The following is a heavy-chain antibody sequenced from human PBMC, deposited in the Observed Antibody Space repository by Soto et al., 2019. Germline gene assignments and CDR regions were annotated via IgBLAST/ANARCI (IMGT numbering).Heavy chain of an antibody. V-gene: IGHV6-1*01. D-gene: IGHD1-7*01. Sequence: SQTLSLTCAISGDSVSSNSAAWNWIRQSPSRGLEWLGRTYYRSKWYNDYAVSVKSRITINPDTSKNQFSLQLNSVTPEDTAVYYCARDKSITGITEQYYYYYGMDVWGQGTTVTVSS. J-gene: IGHJ6*02. CDR1: GDSVSSNSAA. CDR3: ARDKSITGITEQYYYYYGMDV. CDR2: TYYRSKWYN.